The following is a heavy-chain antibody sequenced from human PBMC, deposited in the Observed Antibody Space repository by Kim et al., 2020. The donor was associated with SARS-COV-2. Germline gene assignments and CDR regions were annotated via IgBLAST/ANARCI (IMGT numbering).Heavy chain of an antibody. CDR2: INTHSGNP. CDR3: ATHYGTYVGYGLDV. J-gene: IGHJ6*02. Sequence: ASVKVSCKASGYTFTSYAMNWVRQAPGQRPQWMGWINTHSGNPIYAQGFTGRFAFSVDTSVSTAYLQISSLKSDDTAGYYCATHYGTYVGYGLDVWGQGTTVPVSS. D-gene: IGHD4-17*01. V-gene: IGHV7-4-1*02. CDR1: GYTFTSYA.